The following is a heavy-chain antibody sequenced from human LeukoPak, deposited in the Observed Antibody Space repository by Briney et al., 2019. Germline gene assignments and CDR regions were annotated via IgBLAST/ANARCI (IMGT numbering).Heavy chain of an antibody. D-gene: IGHD3/OR15-3a*01. Sequence: GSLRLSCAASGFTFSTYWMTWVRQAPGKGLEWVSVIYSGGSTYYADSVKGRFTISRDNSKNTLYLQMNSLRAEDTAVYYCAKTYGLGYYYYYMDVWGKGTTVTVSS. CDR1: GFTFSTYW. V-gene: IGHV3-66*02. CDR3: AKTYGLGYYYYYMDV. J-gene: IGHJ6*03. CDR2: IYSGGST.